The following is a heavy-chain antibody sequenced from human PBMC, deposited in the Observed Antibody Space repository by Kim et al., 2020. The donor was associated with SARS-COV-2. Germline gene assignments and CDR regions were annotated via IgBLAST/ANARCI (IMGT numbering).Heavy chain of an antibody. CDR3: ARSPGPLWLGCDS. D-gene: IGHD3-22*01. CDR2: INTNTGNP. J-gene: IGHJ4*02. Sequence: ASVKVSCKTSGYTFNIFSLNWVRQAPGQGLEWMGWINTNTGNPAYAQGFTGRFVFSLDTSVTTAYLQISNVKAEDTAVYYCARSPGPLWLGCDSWGQGTLVTVSP. V-gene: IGHV7-4-1*02. CDR1: GYTFNIFS.